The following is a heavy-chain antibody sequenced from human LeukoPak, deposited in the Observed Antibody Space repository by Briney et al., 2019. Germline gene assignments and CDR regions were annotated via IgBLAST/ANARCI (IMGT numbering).Heavy chain of an antibody. J-gene: IGHJ3*02. CDR1: GFTFSSYA. CDR2: INSDGSST. V-gene: IGHV3-74*01. D-gene: IGHD6-13*01. Sequence: GRSLRLSCAASGFTFSSYATHWVRQAPGKGLVWVSRINSDGSSTSYADSVKGRFTISRDNAKNSLYLQMNSLRAEDTAVYYCAREAPAAGTSAFDIWGQGTMVTVSS. CDR3: AREAPAAGTSAFDI.